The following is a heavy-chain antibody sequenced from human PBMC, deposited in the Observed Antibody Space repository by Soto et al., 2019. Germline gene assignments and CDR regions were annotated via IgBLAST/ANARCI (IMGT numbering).Heavy chain of an antibody. Sequence: GGSLRLSCAASGFTFSSYAMSWVRQAPGKGLEWVSAISGSGGSTYYADSVKGRFTISRDNSKNTLYLQMNSLRAEDTAVYYCAGSSGYYLYYYYGMDVWGQGTTVTVSS. J-gene: IGHJ6*02. CDR1: GFTFSSYA. CDR3: AGSSGYYLYYYYGMDV. CDR2: ISGSGGST. V-gene: IGHV3-23*01. D-gene: IGHD3-22*01.